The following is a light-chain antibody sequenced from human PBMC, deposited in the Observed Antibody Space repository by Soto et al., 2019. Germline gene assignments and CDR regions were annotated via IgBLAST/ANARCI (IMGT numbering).Light chain of an antibody. J-gene: IGLJ1*01. CDR2: EGS. Sequence: QSVLTQPASVSGSPGQSITISCTGTSSDVGTYNLVSWYQQHPGKAPKLMIYEGSKRPSGVSYRFSGSKSGNTASLTISGLQSEDEADYYCCSYSGGSNNFPYVFGTGTKVTVL. V-gene: IGLV2-23*01. CDR3: CSYSGGSNNFPYV. CDR1: SSDVGTYNL.